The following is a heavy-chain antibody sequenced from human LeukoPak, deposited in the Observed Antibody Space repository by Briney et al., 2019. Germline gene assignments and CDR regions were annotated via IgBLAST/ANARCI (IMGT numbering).Heavy chain of an antibody. CDR3: ARQAYLCGYDHDAFDI. J-gene: IGHJ3*02. CDR2: IYPGDSDT. D-gene: IGHD5-12*01. V-gene: IGHV5-51*01. Sequence: GESLKISCKGSGYSFTSYWIGWVRQMPGKGLEWMGIIYPGDSDTRYSPSFQGQVTISADKSISTAYLQWSSLKASDTAMYYCARQAYLCGYDHDAFDIWGQGTMVTVSS. CDR1: GYSFTSYW.